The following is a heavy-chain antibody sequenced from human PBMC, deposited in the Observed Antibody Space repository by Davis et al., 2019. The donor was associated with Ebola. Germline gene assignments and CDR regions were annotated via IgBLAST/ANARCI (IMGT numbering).Heavy chain of an antibody. D-gene: IGHD2-2*02. CDR2: ISPYNGNT. CDR1: GYTFTIYD. CDR3: ARARGDCSSNSCYTYAFDI. Sequence: AASAKVSCKASGYTFTIYDIIWVRQAPGQGLEWMGWISPYNGNTNYAQKPQGRVTMTTDTSTSTAYMELRSLRSDDTAVDYCARARGDCSSNSCYTYAFDIWGQGTMVTVSS. V-gene: IGHV1-18*04. J-gene: IGHJ3*02.